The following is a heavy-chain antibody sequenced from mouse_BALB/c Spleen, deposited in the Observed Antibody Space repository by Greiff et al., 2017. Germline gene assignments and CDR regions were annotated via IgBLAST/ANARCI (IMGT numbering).Heavy chain of an antibody. Sequence: EVQLQQSGPELVKPGASVKISCKASGYTFTDYNMHWVKQSHGKSLEWIGYIYPYNGGTGYNQKFKSKATLTVDNSSSTAYMELRSLTSEDSAVYYCARIGNYVGGYYAMDYWGQGTSVTVSS. J-gene: IGHJ4*01. V-gene: IGHV1S29*02. CDR1: GYTFTDYN. CDR2: IYPYNGGT. D-gene: IGHD2-1*01. CDR3: ARIGNYVGGYYAMDY.